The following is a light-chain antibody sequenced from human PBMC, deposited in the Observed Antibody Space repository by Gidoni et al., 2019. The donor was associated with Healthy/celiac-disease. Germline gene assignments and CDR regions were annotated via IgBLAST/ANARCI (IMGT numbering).Light chain of an antibody. V-gene: IGKV3-20*01. CDR3: QQYGSSPT. CDR1: QSVSSSY. J-gene: IGKJ4*01. Sequence: EMVLTQSPGTLSLSPGERATLSCRASQSVSSSYLAWYQQKPGQAPRLLIYGASSRATGLPDRFSGSVSGTDFTLTISSLEPEDFAVSYCQQYGSSPTFGGGTKVEIK. CDR2: GAS.